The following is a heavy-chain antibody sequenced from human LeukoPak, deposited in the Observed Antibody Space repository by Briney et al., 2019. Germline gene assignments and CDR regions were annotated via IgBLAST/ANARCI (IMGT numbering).Heavy chain of an antibody. Sequence: GGSLRLSCAASGFTFSSYAMSWVRQAPGKGLEWVSAISGSGGGTYYVDSVKGRFTISRDNSKNTLYLQMNSLRAEDTAVYYCAKGGGLAVAGTDYFDYWGQGTLVTVSS. D-gene: IGHD6-19*01. CDR2: ISGSGGGT. J-gene: IGHJ4*02. CDR3: AKGGGLAVAGTDYFDY. V-gene: IGHV3-23*01. CDR1: GFTFSSYA.